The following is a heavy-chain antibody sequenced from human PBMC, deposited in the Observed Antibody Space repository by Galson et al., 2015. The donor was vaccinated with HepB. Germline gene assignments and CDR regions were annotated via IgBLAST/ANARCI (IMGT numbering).Heavy chain of an antibody. CDR1: GGTFSSYA. V-gene: IGHV1-69*04. CDR3: AREGRITIFGVVIPRYFDY. Sequence: SVKVSCKASGGTFSSYAISWVRQAPGQGLEWMGRIIPILGIANYAQKFQGRVTITADKSTSTAYMELSSLRSEDTAVYYCAREGRITIFGVVIPRYFDYWGQGTLVTVSS. J-gene: IGHJ4*02. CDR2: IIPILGIA. D-gene: IGHD3-3*01.